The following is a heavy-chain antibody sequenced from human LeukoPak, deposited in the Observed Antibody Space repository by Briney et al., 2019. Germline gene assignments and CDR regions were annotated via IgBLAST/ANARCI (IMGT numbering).Heavy chain of an antibody. D-gene: IGHD1-26*01. CDR1: GFTFSDYY. CDR2: ISPISSYT. V-gene: IGHV3-11*06. J-gene: IGHJ5*02. CDR3: ARAAVGPTRHWFDP. Sequence: KPGGSLRLSCAASGFTFSDYYMTWIRQAPGKGLEWLSYISPISSYTNYADSVKGRFTISRDNAKNSLYLQMNGLRAEDTAVYYCARAAVGPTRHWFDPWGQGTLVTVSS.